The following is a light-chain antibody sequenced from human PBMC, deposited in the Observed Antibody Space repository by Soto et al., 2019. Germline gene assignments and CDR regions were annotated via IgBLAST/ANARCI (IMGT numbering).Light chain of an antibody. Sequence: EIVMTQSPATLSVSPGERATLSCRASQSVSSNLAWYQQNPGQAPRLLIYGASTRATGIPARFGGSGSGTDFTLTISSLQSEDFAVYYCQQYNLWPQTFGQGTNLEIK. CDR3: QQYNLWPQT. CDR2: GAS. CDR1: QSVSSN. J-gene: IGKJ1*01. V-gene: IGKV3-15*01.